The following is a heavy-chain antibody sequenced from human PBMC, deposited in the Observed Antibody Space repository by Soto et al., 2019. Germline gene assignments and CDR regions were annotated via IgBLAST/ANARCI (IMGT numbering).Heavy chain of an antibody. CDR1: GYTFTSYA. D-gene: IGHD3-3*01. CDR3: ARDAEIPMYYDFWSGYSRGAFDI. CDR2: INAGNGNT. Sequence: QVQLVQSGAEVKKPGASVKVSCKASGYTFTSYAMHWVRQAPGQRLEWMGWINAGNGNTKYSQKFQGRVTITRDTSASTAYMELSSLRSEDTAVYYCARDAEIPMYYDFWSGYSRGAFDIWGQGTMVTVSS. V-gene: IGHV1-3*01. J-gene: IGHJ3*02.